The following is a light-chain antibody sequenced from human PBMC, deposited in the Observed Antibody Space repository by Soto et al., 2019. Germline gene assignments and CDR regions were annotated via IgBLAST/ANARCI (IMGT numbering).Light chain of an antibody. CDR2: GAS. V-gene: IGKV3-15*01. J-gene: IGKJ1*01. CDR3: QQRSNWPHT. CDR1: QSVSSN. Sequence: EIVMTQSPATLSVSPGERATLSCRASQSVSSNLAWYQQKPGQAPRLLIYGASTRATGIPARFSGSGSGTEFTLTISSLQSEDFAVYFCQQRSNWPHTFGQGTKVDI.